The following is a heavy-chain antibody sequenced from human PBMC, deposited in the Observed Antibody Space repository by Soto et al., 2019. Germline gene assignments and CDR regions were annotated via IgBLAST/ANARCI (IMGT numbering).Heavy chain of an antibody. J-gene: IGHJ4*02. V-gene: IGHV5-51*01. CDR1: GYPFTRYW. CDR3: ARVAYNGYNFDY. Sequence: PGESLKISCEASGYPFTRYWIGWVLQMPGKGFDWMGIIYPGDSDSRYSPSFLGQVTFSVDKSINTAYLQWNSLKASDTATYFCARVAYNGYNFDYWGQGTLVTVSS. CDR2: IYPGDSDS. D-gene: IGHD5-12*01.